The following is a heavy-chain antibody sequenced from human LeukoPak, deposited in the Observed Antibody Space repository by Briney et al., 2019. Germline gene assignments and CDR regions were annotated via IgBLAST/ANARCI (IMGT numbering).Heavy chain of an antibody. D-gene: IGHD2-15*01. V-gene: IGHV1-2*02. CDR3: GRRRIDCSDTGCYVDY. CDR2: INPNSGGT. J-gene: IGHJ4*02. Sequence: GASVKVSCKASGYTFIDYYIHWVRQAPGEGLEWMGWINPNSGGTNYAQKFQGSVTMTRDTSISTAYMELTRLNSDDTAVYYCGRRRIDCSDTGCYVDYWGQGTLVTVSS. CDR1: GYTFIDYY.